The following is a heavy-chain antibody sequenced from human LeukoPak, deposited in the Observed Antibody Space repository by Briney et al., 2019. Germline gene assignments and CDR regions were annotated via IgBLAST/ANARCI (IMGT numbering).Heavy chain of an antibody. CDR3: ARGLPLIPWFDY. V-gene: IGHV4-39*01. CDR2: IYYSGST. CDR1: GGSISSSSYY. J-gene: IGHJ4*02. D-gene: IGHD5-12*01. Sequence: SETLSLTCTVSGGSISSSSYYWGWIRQLPGKGLEWIGSIYYSGSTYYNPSLKSRVTISVDTSKNQFSLKLSSVTAADTAVYYCARGLPLIPWFDYWGQGTLDTVSS.